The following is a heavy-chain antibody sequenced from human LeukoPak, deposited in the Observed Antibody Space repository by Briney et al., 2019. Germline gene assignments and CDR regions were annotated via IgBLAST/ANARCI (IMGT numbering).Heavy chain of an antibody. CDR1: GDSISSYY. V-gene: IGHV4-59*01. Sequence: SETLSLTCTVSGDSISSYYWSWIRQPPGKGLEWIGYIYYSGGTNYNPSLKSRVTVSVDTSKNQFSLKLSSVTAADTAVYYCARDGITMVRGVNSYYFDYWGQGTLVTVSS. CDR3: ARDGITMVRGVNSYYFDY. J-gene: IGHJ4*02. CDR2: IYYSGGT. D-gene: IGHD3-10*01.